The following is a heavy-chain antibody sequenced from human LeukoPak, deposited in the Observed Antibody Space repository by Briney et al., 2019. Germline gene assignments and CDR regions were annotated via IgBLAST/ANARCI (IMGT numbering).Heavy chain of an antibody. D-gene: IGHD1-14*01. V-gene: IGHV4-34*01. J-gene: IGHJ5*02. CDR1: GGSISSYY. CDR3: ARRTGFQPINWFDP. CDR2: INHSGST. Sequence: SETLSLTCTVSGGSISSYYWSWIRQPPGKGLEWLGEINHSGSTNYNPSLKSRVAISVDTSKNQFSLKLSSVTAADTAVYYCARRTGFQPINWFDPWGQGTLVTVSS.